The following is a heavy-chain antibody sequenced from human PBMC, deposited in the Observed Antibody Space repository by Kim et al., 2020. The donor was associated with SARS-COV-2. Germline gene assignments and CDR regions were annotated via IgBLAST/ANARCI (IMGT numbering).Heavy chain of an antibody. D-gene: IGHD3-10*01. J-gene: IGHJ6*02. Sequence: SVKGRFTISRDNAKNSLYLQMNSLRAEDTALYYCAKDSGSGERYYYGMDVWGQGTTVTVSS. CDR3: AKDSGSGERYYYGMDV. V-gene: IGHV3-9*01.